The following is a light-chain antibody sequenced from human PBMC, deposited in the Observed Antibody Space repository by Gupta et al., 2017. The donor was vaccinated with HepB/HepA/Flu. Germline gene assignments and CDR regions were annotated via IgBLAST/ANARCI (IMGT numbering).Light chain of an antibody. Sequence: AIRMTQSPSSFSASTGDRVTITCRASQGISSYLAWYQQKPGKAPKLLIYAASTVQSGVPSRFSGSGSGTDFTLTISCLQSEDFATYYCQQYYSYPVTFGHGTKVDIK. CDR2: AAS. J-gene: IGKJ3*01. V-gene: IGKV1-8*01. CDR1: QGISSY. CDR3: QQYYSYPVT.